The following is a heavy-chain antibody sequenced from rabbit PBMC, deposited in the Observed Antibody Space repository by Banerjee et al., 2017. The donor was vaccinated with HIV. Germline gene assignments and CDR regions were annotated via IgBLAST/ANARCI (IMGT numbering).Heavy chain of an antibody. CDR1: GFTLSSYW. Sequence: QEQLVESGGDLVKPEGSLTLTCTASGFTLSSYWICWVRQAPGKGLEWVACIYTISGNTYYASWAKGRFTISKTSSTTVTLQMTSLTAADTATYFCAREIVNDNGNFNLWGQGTLVTVS. CDR3: AREIVNDNGNFNL. J-gene: IGHJ4*01. V-gene: IGHV1S45*01. CDR2: IYTISGNT. D-gene: IGHD2-1*01.